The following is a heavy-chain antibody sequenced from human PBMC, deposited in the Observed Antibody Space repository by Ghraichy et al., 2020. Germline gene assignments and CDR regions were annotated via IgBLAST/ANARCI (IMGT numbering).Heavy chain of an antibody. CDR2: ITSSGRSI. D-gene: IGHD4-23*01. CDR1: GFTVSSYS. Sequence: GGSLRLSCVGSGFTVSSYSMNWVRQSPGKGLEWVSYITSSGRSIFYADSVKGRFTITRDNAQNSLSLQMNSLRDEDTAVYYCARGSRMVRFFYYDGMDVWGQGTTVTVSS. V-gene: IGHV3-48*02. J-gene: IGHJ6*02. CDR3: ARGSRMVRFFYYDGMDV.